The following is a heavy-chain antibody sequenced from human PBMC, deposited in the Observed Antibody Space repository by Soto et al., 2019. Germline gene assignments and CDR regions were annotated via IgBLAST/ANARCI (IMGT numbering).Heavy chain of an antibody. V-gene: IGHV4-4*07. Sequence: QVQLQASGPGLVKPSEPLSLTCTVSGASMNSYNWSWIRLPAGKGLEWIGHIHSSGSTNYNPSLKRRVTMSVDTSKNQFSLRLMSLTAADTAVYYCARDQGVAASGITWFDPWCQGSLVTVSS. CDR1: GASMNSYN. J-gene: IGHJ5*02. D-gene: IGHD3-10*01. CDR3: ARDQGVAASGITWFDP. CDR2: IHSSGST.